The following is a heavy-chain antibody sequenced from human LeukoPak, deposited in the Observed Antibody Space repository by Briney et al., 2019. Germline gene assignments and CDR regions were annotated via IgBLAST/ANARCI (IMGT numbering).Heavy chain of an antibody. CDR2: ISPSSTYI. CDR3: AREASGSNGTFDI. J-gene: IGHJ3*02. CDR1: GFTFSSYS. D-gene: IGHD1-26*01. V-gene: IGHV3-21*01. Sequence: GGSLRLSCAASGFTFSSYSMNWVRQAPGKGLEWVSSISPSSTYIYFSDSVKGRFTFSGDDAKNSLNLQMNSLRVEDTAVYYCAREASGSNGTFDIWGQGTMVTASS.